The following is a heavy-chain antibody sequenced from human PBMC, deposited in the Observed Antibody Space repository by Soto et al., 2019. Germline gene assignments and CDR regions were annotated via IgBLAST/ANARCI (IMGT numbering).Heavy chain of an antibody. CDR2: IYYSGST. V-gene: IGHV4-61*01. CDR3: ARGVVGATMIFDS. Sequence: QVQLQESGPGLVKPSETLSLTCTVSGGSVSSDSYYWTWIRQPPGKGLEWIGYIYYSGSTDYNPSLKSRVIISVDTSKNQFSLKLTSVTAADTAVYYCARGVVGATMIFDSWGQGTLVTVSS. CDR1: GGSVSSDSYY. D-gene: IGHD1-26*01. J-gene: IGHJ4*02.